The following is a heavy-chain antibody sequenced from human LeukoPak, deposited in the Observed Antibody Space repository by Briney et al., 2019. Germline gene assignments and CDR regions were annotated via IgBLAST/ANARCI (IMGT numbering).Heavy chain of an antibody. CDR1: GDSISSYY. CDR3: AREDYYDSGSNDY. D-gene: IGHD3-22*01. CDR2: IHYSGST. Sequence: SETLSLTCTVSGDSISSYYWSWIRQPPGKGLEWIGYIHYSGSTNYNPSLKSRVTISLDTSKTQFSLNLSSVTAADTAVYYCAREDYYDSGSNDYWGQGTLVTVSS. V-gene: IGHV4-59*01. J-gene: IGHJ4*02.